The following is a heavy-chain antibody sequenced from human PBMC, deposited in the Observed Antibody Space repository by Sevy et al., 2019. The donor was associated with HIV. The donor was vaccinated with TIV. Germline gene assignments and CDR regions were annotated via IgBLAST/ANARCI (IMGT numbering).Heavy chain of an antibody. Sequence: GGSLRLSCVVSGFTFDDYAMHWVRQAPGKGLEWVSSINWSGNTIGYAESVKGRFTISRDSAKNSLYLQMNSLGPEDTALYYCTRDLTGQYFYIVVWGKGTTVTISS. V-gene: IGHV3-9*01. J-gene: IGHJ6*03. CDR3: TRDLTGQYFYIVV. CDR2: INWSGNTI. CDR1: GFTFDDYA. D-gene: IGHD7-27*01.